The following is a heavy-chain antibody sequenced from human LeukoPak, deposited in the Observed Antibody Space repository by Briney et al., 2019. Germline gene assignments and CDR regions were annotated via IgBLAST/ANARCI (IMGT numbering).Heavy chain of an antibody. Sequence: ASVKVSFKASGYTFTSYGISWVRQAPGQGLEWMGWISAYNGNTNYAQKLQGRVTMTTDTSTSTAYMELSSLRSEDTAVYYCARDRVGYNFDYWGQGTLVTVSS. V-gene: IGHV1-18*01. D-gene: IGHD5-24*01. J-gene: IGHJ4*02. CDR2: ISAYNGNT. CDR3: ARDRVGYNFDY. CDR1: GYTFTSYG.